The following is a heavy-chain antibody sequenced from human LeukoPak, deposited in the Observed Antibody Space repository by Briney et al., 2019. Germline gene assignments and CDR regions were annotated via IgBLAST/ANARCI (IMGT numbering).Heavy chain of an antibody. V-gene: IGHV3-66*01. J-gene: IGHJ4*02. Sequence: GGSLRLSCAASGFTVDRKHMTWVRQAPGKGLQWISFIYTGGNTYFSDSVKGRFTVSRDTSKNTLYLQMDSLRDEDTGVYRCAARDGGDYPYFDYWGPGTLVTVSS. D-gene: IGHD4-17*01. CDR2: IYTGGNT. CDR1: GFTVDRKH. CDR3: AARDGGDYPYFDY.